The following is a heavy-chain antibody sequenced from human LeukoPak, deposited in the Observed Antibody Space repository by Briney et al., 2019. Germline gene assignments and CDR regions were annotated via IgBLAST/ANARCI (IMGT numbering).Heavy chain of an antibody. V-gene: IGHV1-69*05. D-gene: IGHD5-18*01. Sequence: VASVKVSCKASGGTFSSYAISWVRQAPGQGLEWMGGIIPIFGTANYVQKFQGRVTITTDESTSTAYMELSSLRSEDTAVYYCARAVSRGYSYGLAFDIWGQGTMVTVSS. J-gene: IGHJ3*02. CDR3: ARAVSRGYSYGLAFDI. CDR2: IIPIFGTA. CDR1: GGTFSSYA.